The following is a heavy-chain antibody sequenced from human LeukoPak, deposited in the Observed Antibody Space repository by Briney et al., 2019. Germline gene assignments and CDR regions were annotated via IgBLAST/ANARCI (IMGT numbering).Heavy chain of an antibody. J-gene: IGHJ4*02. CDR3: ARTAAAGTDY. Sequence: SETLSLTCTVSGGSISSYYWSWIRQPPGKGLEWIGYIYYSGSTNYNPSLKSRVTISVDTSKNQFSLKLSSVTAADTAVYYCARTAAAGTDYWGQGTLVTVSS. V-gene: IGHV4-59*01. D-gene: IGHD6-13*01. CDR2: IYYSGST. CDR1: GGSISSYY.